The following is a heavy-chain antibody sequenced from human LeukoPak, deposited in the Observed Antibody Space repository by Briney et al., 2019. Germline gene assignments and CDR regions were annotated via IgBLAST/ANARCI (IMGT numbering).Heavy chain of an antibody. D-gene: IGHD5-24*01. V-gene: IGHV3-73*01. CDR2: IRSKANSYAT. CDR3: AKDHSPGYNPYFDY. Sequence: PGGSLKLSCAASGFTFSGSAMHWVRQASGKGLEWVGRIRSKANSYATAYAASVKGRFTISRDDSKNTAYLQMNSLKTEDTAMYYCAKDHSPGYNPYFDYWGQGTLVTVSS. J-gene: IGHJ4*02. CDR1: GFTFSGSA.